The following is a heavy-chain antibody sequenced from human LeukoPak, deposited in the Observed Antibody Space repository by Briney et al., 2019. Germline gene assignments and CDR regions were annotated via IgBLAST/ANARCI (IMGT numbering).Heavy chain of an antibody. CDR3: AKGSHYDRDLDY. D-gene: IGHD3-22*01. CDR2: ISWNSGSI. Sequence: PGRSLRLSCAASGFTFDDYAMHWVRQAPGKGPEWVSGISWNSGSIGYADSVKGRFTISRDNAKNSLYLQMNSLRAEDTALYYCAKGSHYDRDLDYWGQGTLVTVSS. V-gene: IGHV3-9*01. CDR1: GFTFDDYA. J-gene: IGHJ4*02.